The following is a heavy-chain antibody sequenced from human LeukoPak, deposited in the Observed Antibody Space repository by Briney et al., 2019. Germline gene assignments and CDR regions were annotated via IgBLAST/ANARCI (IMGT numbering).Heavy chain of an antibody. D-gene: IGHD3-16*01. CDR1: GGSISSGGYY. J-gene: IGHJ5*02. Sequence: SETLSLTCTVSGGSISSGGYYWSWIRQHPGKGLEWIGYIYYSGSTYYNPSLKSRVTISVDTSKNQFSLKLSSVTAADTAVYYCARDQDLGGPTGFDPWGQGTLVTVSS. CDR3: ARDQDLGGPTGFDP. V-gene: IGHV4-31*03. CDR2: IYYSGST.